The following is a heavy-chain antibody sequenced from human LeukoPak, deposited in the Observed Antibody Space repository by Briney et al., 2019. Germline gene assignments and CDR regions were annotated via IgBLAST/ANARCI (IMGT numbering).Heavy chain of an antibody. CDR3: ARGGVDY. CDR1: GFTFSNYE. V-gene: IGHV3-48*03. Sequence: GGSLRLSCAASGFTFSNYEMHWVRQAPGKGLEWVSYISSSGSDIYYADSVKGRFTISRDNAKNSLYLHMNSLRAEDTAVYYCARGGVDYWGQGTLVTVSS. D-gene: IGHD3-16*01. J-gene: IGHJ4*02. CDR2: ISSSGSDI.